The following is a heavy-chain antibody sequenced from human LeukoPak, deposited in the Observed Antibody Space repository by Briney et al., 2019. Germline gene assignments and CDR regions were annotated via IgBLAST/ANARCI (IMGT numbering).Heavy chain of an antibody. V-gene: IGHV3-7*01. CDR3: ARNLAGTTGSYYYYYMDV. Sequence: PGGSLRLSCAASGFTFSSYWMSWVRQAPGKGLEWVANIKQDGSEKYYVDSVKGRFTISRDNAKNSLYLQMNSLRAEDTAVYYCARNLAGTTGSYYYYYMDVWGKGTTVTVSS. CDR2: IKQDGSEK. CDR1: GFTFSSYW. D-gene: IGHD1-1*01. J-gene: IGHJ6*03.